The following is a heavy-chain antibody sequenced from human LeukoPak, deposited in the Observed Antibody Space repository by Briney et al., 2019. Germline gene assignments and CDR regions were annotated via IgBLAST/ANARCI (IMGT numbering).Heavy chain of an antibody. D-gene: IGHD2-2*01. V-gene: IGHV3-23*01. CDR2: ISGSGGST. CDR3: AKQVPAAISNYYYYYVDV. CDR1: GFTFSSYA. J-gene: IGHJ6*03. Sequence: GGSLRLSCAASGFTFSSYAMSWVRQAPGKGLEWVSAISGSGGSTYYADSVKGRFTISRDNSKNTLYLQMNSLRAEDTAVYYCAKQVPAAISNYYYYYVDVWGKGTTVTVSS.